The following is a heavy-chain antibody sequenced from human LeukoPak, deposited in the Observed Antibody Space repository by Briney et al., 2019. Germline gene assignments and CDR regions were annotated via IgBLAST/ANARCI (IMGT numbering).Heavy chain of an antibody. V-gene: IGHV3-30*18. CDR1: GFTFSSYG. CDR2: ISYGGSIK. D-gene: IGHD2-15*01. CDR3: AKDPGDCSGGNCYSWFDY. J-gene: IGHJ4*02. Sequence: GGALRLSCAASGFTFSSYGMHWVRQAPGKGLEGGALISYGGSIKYYADSVKGRFTISRDNSKNTLYLQMNSLGAEDTAVYYCAKDPGDCSGGNCYSWFDYWGQGTLVTVSS.